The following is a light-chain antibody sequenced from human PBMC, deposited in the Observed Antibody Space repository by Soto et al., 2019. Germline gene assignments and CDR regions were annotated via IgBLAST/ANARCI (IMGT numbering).Light chain of an antibody. CDR1: QSVSSN. J-gene: IGKJ4*01. V-gene: IGKV3-15*01. Sequence: EIVMTQSPATLSVSPGERATLSCRASQSVSSNLAWYQQKPNQTPKLLIYVSSTRATGIPARFSCSRSGTEFTLTISSLQSEDFAVYYCQQYNVWSLTFGGGTKVKFK. CDR3: QQYNVWSLT. CDR2: VSS.